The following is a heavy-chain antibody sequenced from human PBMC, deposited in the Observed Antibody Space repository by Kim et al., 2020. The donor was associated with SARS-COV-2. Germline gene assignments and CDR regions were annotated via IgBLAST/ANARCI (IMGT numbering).Heavy chain of an antibody. D-gene: IGHD4-17*01. J-gene: IGHJ4*02. CDR2: ISVYNGDT. Sequence: ASVKVSCKASGYTFTSFGISWVRQAPGQGLEWMGWISVYNGDTNYAQKLQGRVTMTTDTSASTAYMELRSLRSDDTALYYCARGHGGTVTRYWGQGTLVTVSS. CDR1: GYTFTSFG. CDR3: ARGHGGTVTRY. V-gene: IGHV1-18*01.